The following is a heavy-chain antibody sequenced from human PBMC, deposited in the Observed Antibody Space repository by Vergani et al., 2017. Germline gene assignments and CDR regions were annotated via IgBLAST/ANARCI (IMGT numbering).Heavy chain of an antibody. Sequence: QEQLVQSGAEVRKPGASVKVSCKASGYNFTSFDINWVRLATGQGLEWMGWMNPNSGNTGYAQKFKGRVTMTRDTSISTAYMELSSLRSEDTAIYYCARVESCSSASCFTIRLYSNFDPWGQGTLVTVSS. CDR1: GYNFTSFD. CDR2: MNPNSGNT. CDR3: ARVESCSSASCFTIRLYSNFDP. J-gene: IGHJ5*02. D-gene: IGHD2-2*01. V-gene: IGHV1-8*01.